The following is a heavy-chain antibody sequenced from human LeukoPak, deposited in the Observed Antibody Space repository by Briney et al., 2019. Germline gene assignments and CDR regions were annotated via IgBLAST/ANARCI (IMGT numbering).Heavy chain of an antibody. CDR1: GFTFSSYA. CDR3: ARDYDILTGSMDV. D-gene: IGHD3-9*01. CDR2: ISYDGSNK. V-gene: IGHV3-30-3*01. J-gene: IGHJ6*02. Sequence: GGSLRLSCAASGFTFSSYAMHWVRQAPGKGLEWMAVISYDGSNKYYADSVKGRFTISRDNSKNTLYLQMNSLRAEDTAVYYCARDYDILTGSMDVWGQGTTVTVSS.